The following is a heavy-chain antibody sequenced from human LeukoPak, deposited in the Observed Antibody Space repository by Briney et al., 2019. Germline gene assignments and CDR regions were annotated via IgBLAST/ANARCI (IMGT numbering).Heavy chain of an antibody. CDR1: GGSFTFTSHA. CDR2: LIPIYGSA. V-gene: IGHV1-69*13. CDR3: AGFFYDNSGDAFDI. J-gene: IGHJ3*02. D-gene: IGHD3-22*01. Sequence: SVKVSCKASGGSFTFTSHAISWVRQAPGQGLEWLGGLIPIYGSANYAQKFQGRLTITSDESTRTVYMELSSLRPEDSAVHYCAGFFYDNSGDAFDIWGQGTMVTVSS.